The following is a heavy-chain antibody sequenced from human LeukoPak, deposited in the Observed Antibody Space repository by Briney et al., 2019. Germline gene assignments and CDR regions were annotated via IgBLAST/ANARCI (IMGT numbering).Heavy chain of an antibody. CDR2: IYYSGST. V-gene: IGHV4-59*01. CDR1: GGSISSYY. D-gene: IGHD5-18*01. J-gene: IGHJ3*02. Sequence: ETLSLTCTVSGGSISSYYWSWIRQPPGKRLEWIGYIYYSGSTSYNPSLKSRVTISVDTSKNQISLKLSSVTAADTAVYYCARDLGVMVRAFDIWGQGTMVTVSS. CDR3: ARDLGVMVRAFDI.